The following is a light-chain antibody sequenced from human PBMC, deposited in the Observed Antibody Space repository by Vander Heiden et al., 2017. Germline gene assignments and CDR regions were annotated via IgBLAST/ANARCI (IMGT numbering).Light chain of an antibody. CDR1: QSISSH. CDR3: CQNDGTPPT. CDR2: PAC. Sequence: DFQLAESPSTLSASVGDRDTIPRWASQSISSHLNRLQQKPGKDPTLLTYPACRQLRGVPSTFSRSRSSGDFSLTIISSLPADFSTSYCCQNDGTPPTFGQGTKVEIK. J-gene: IGKJ1*01. V-gene: IGKV1-39*01.